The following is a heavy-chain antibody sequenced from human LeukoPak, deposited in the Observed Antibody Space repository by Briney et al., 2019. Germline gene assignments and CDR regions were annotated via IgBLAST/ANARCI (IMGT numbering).Heavy chain of an antibody. J-gene: IGHJ4*02. CDR3: ARARGPQVGEPVAI. CDR2: MNPNSGNT. V-gene: IGHV1-8*01. D-gene: IGHD3-16*01. Sequence: GASVKVSCKASGYTFTSYDINWVRQATGQGLEWRGWMNPNSGNTGYAQKFQGRVTMTRNTSISTAYMELSSLRSEDTAVYYCARARGPQVGEPVAIWGQGTLVTVSS. CDR1: GYTFTSYD.